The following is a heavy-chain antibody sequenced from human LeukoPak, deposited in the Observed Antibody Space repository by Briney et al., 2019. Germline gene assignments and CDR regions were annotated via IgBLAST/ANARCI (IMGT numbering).Heavy chain of an antibody. Sequence: GGSLRLSCAASGFTFSSYAMSWVRQAPGKGVEWVSAISGSGGSTYYADSVKGRFTISRDNAKNSLYLQMNSLRAEDTAVYYCARDLLGYSYGYLDYWGQGMLVTVSS. CDR1: GFTFSSYA. CDR3: ARDLLGYSYGYLDY. V-gene: IGHV3-23*01. D-gene: IGHD5-18*01. J-gene: IGHJ4*02. CDR2: ISGSGGST.